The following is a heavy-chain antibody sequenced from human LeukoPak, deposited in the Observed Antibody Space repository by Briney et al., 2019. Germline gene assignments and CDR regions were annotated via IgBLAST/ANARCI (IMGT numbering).Heavy chain of an antibody. CDR1: GFTFSHYS. D-gene: IGHD1-7*01. J-gene: IGHJ4*02. V-gene: IGHV3-48*01. CDR2: ISSSSGTI. CDR3: ARDLNGNYLLDY. Sequence: GGSLRLSCAASGFTFSHYSMNWVRQAPGKGLEWVSYISSSSGTIYYADSVKGRFTVSRDNAQNSLFLQMNSLRGEDTAVYYCARDLNGNYLLDYWGQGTLVTVSS.